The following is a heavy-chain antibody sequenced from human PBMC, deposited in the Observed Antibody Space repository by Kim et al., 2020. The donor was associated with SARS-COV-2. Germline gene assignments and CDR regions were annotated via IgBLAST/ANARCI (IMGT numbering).Heavy chain of an antibody. V-gene: IGHV3-21*01. CDR2: ISSSSSYI. Sequence: GGSLRLSCAASGFTFSSYSMNWVRQAPGKGLEWVSSISSSSSYIYYADSVKGRFTISRDNAKNSLYLQMNSLRAEDTAVYYCAVSMVRGGLGMDVWGQGTTVTVSS. J-gene: IGHJ6*02. D-gene: IGHD3-10*01. CDR3: AVSMVRGGLGMDV. CDR1: GFTFSSYS.